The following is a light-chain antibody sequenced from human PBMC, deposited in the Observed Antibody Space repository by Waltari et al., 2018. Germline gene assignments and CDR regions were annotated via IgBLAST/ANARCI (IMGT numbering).Light chain of an antibody. Sequence: IVLTQSPGTLSLSPGERATLSCRASQSVGKYLAWYQQKPGQAPRLLIYGASSRAAGIPDRFSGSGSGAYFSLTISRLEPEDFAVYYCQHHVRLPATFGQGTKVE. CDR3: QHHVRLPAT. CDR2: GAS. CDR1: QSVGKY. V-gene: IGKV3-20*01. J-gene: IGKJ1*01.